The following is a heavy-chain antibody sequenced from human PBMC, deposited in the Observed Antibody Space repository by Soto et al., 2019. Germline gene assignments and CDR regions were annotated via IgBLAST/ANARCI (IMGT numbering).Heavy chain of an antibody. CDR3: ARGDVVVAATFYYYYGMDV. CDR2: INHSGST. D-gene: IGHD2-15*01. V-gene: IGHV4-34*01. CDR1: GGSFSGYY. J-gene: IGHJ6*02. Sequence: SETLSLTCAVYGGSFSGYYWSWIRQPPGTGLEWIGEINHSGSTNYNPSLTSRVTISVDTSKNQFSLKLSSVTAADTAVYYCARGDVVVAATFYYYYGMDVWGQGTTVTVS.